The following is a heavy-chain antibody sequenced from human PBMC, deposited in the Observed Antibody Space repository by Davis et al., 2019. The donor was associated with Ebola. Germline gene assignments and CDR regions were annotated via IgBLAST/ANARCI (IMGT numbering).Heavy chain of an antibody. CDR2: IKQDGSEK. CDR3: VRLHHHESSGYRHFDS. V-gene: IGHV3-7*01. D-gene: IGHD3-22*01. Sequence: WIRRPPGKGLEWVANIKQDGSEKYYVDSVRGRFTISRDNAQNSVYLQMNSLRVEDTAVYHCVRLHHHESSGYRHFDSWGQGTLVTVSS. J-gene: IGHJ4*02.